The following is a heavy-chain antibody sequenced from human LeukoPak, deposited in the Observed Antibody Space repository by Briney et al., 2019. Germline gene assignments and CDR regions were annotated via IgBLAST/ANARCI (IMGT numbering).Heavy chain of an antibody. V-gene: IGHV3-7*01. Sequence: PGGSLRLSCAASGFTFSSYWMSWVRQAPGKGLEWVANIKQDGSDKYYVDSVKGRFTISRDNDKNSLYLQMNSLRAEDTAVYYCARDLYYYGSGSSHWFHPWRQGTLVTVSS. CDR3: ARDLYYYGSGSSHWFHP. CDR1: GFTFSSYW. D-gene: IGHD3-10*01. CDR2: IKQDGSDK. J-gene: IGHJ5*02.